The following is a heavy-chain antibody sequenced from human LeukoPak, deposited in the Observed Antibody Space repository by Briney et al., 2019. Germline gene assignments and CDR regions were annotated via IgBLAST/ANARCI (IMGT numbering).Heavy chain of an antibody. J-gene: IGHJ6*04. CDR2: ISSSGSTL. CDR3: AELGITMIGGV. CDR1: GFTFSSYE. V-gene: IGHV3-48*03. Sequence: GGSLRLSCAASGFTFSSYEMNWVRQAPGKGLEWVSYISSSGSTLYYADSVKGRFTISRDNAKNSLYLQMNSLRAEDTAVYYCAELGITMIGGVWGKGTTVTISP. D-gene: IGHD3-10*02.